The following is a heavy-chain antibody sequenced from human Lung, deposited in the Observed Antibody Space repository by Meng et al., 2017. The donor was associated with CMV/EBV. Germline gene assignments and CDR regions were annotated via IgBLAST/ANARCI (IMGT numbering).Heavy chain of an antibody. V-gene: IGHV3-15*01. CDR3: TTDPTKYLLQYLVWLPQAEDFDV. CDR1: GLTFSDAW. J-gene: IGHJ3*01. CDR2: ITSKSDGGTI. Sequence: SCAVSGLTFSDAWMSXVRQAPGKGLEWVGHITSKSDGGTIHYTAAVQGRFTISRDDSKNILFLQMSSLKSEDTAVYYCTTDPTKYLLQYLVWLPQAEDFDVWXQGTMVTVSS. D-gene: IGHD3-9*01.